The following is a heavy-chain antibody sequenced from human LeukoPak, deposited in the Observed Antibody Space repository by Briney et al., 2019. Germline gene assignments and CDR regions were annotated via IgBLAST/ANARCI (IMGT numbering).Heavy chain of an antibody. Sequence: PGGSLRLSCAASGFTFSSYGMHWVRQAPGKGLEWVAFIRYDGSNKYYADSVKGRFTISRDNSKNTLYLQMNSLRAEDTAVYYCAKDQRYSYGYGFDYWGQGTLVTVSS. D-gene: IGHD5-18*01. CDR1: GFTFSSYG. J-gene: IGHJ4*02. V-gene: IGHV3-30*02. CDR2: IRYDGSNK. CDR3: AKDQRYSYGYGFDY.